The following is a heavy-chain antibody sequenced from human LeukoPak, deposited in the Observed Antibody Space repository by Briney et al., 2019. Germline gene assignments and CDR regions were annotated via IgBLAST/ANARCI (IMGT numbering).Heavy chain of an antibody. CDR1: GFTFSSYW. J-gene: IGHJ4*02. V-gene: IGHV3-7*01. D-gene: IGHD3-10*01. CDR2: IKQDGSEK. Sequence: GGSLRLSCAASGFTFSSYWMSWVRQAPGKGLEWVANIKQDGSEKYYVDSVKGRFTISRDNSKNTLYLQMNSLRAEDTAVYYCARDHELRFGELLQAAYFDYWGQGTLVTVSS. CDR3: ARDHELRFGELLQAAYFDY.